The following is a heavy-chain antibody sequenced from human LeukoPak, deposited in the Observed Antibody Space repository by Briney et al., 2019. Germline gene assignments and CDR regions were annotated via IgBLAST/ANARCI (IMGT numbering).Heavy chain of an antibody. CDR3: ARVRGYSGYDADY. D-gene: IGHD5-12*01. V-gene: IGHV3-33*01. J-gene: IGHJ4*02. CDR2: IWYDGSNK. CDR1: GFTFSSYG. Sequence: GGSLRLSCAASGFTFSSYGMHWVRQAAGKGLEWVAVIWYDGSNKYYADSVKGRFTISRDNSKNTLYLQMNSLRAEDTAVYYCARVRGYSGYDADYWGQGTLVIVSS.